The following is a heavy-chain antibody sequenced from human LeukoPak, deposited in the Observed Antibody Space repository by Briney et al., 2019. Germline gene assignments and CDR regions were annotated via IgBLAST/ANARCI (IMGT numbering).Heavy chain of an antibody. V-gene: IGHV3-33*01. J-gene: IGHJ4*02. D-gene: IGHD3-22*01. CDR1: GFTFSSSG. Sequence: GGSLRLSCAASGFTFSSSGMHWVRQAPGKGLEWVAVIWYDGSNRYYADPVKGRFTVSRDNSKNTLYLQMNSLRAEDTAVYCCARAKGVSTGYRPTDYWGQGTLVTVSS. CDR3: ARAKGVSTGYRPTDY. CDR2: IWYDGSNR.